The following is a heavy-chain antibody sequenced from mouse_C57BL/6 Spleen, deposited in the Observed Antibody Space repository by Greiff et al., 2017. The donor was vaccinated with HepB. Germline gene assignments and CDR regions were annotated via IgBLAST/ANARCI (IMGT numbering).Heavy chain of an antibody. J-gene: IGHJ3*01. CDR3: ARGGYYDYAWFAY. D-gene: IGHD2-4*01. CDR2: ISSGSSTI. CDR1: GFTFSDYG. V-gene: IGHV5-17*01. Sequence: EVMLVESGGGLVKPGGSLKLSCAASGFTFSDYGMHWVRQAPEKGLEWVAYISSGSSTIYYADTVKGRFTISRDNAKNTLFLQMTSLKSEDTAMYYCARGGYYDYAWFAYWGQGTLVTVSA.